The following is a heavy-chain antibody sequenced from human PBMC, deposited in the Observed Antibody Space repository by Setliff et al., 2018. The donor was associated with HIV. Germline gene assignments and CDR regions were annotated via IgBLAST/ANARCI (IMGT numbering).Heavy chain of an antibody. CDR3: ARDKDEDYGSTSFDY. D-gene: IGHD4-17*01. CDR2: IRYDGSDK. Sequence: GGSLRLSCAASGFTFSSHGMYWVRQAPGKGLEWVAFIRYDGSDKFYADSVKGRFTISRDNAKNSLYLQLNSLRPEDTAVYYCARDKDEDYGSTSFDYWGQGILVTVSS. CDR1: GFTFSSHG. J-gene: IGHJ4*02. V-gene: IGHV3-30*02.